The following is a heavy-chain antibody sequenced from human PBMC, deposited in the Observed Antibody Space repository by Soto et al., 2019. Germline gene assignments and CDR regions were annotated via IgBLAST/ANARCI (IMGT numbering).Heavy chain of an antibody. Sequence: EVQLVESGGGLVQPGGSLRLSCAASGFTVSTKYMSWVRQAPGKGLEWVSVIYSGGSTFYADSVRGRFTISRDNSKNTVNLQMNSLRAEDTAVYYCARDPWAAAYWGQGPLVTVSA. D-gene: IGHD3-16*01. J-gene: IGHJ4*02. CDR2: IYSGGST. CDR1: GFTVSTKY. CDR3: ARDPWAAAY. V-gene: IGHV3-66*01.